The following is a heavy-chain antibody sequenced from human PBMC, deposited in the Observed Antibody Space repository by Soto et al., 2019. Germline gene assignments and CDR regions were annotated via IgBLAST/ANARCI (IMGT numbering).Heavy chain of an antibody. D-gene: IGHD6-6*01. CDR2: IYYSGST. J-gene: IGHJ4*02. Sequence: SETLSLTCAVYGGSFSGYYWTWIRQPPGTGLEWIGYIYYSGSTYYNPSLKSRVTISVDTSKNQFSLKLSSVTAADTAVYYCAREATIAARLDSWGQGTLVTVSS. CDR1: GGSFSGYY. V-gene: IGHV4-34*01. CDR3: AREATIAARLDS.